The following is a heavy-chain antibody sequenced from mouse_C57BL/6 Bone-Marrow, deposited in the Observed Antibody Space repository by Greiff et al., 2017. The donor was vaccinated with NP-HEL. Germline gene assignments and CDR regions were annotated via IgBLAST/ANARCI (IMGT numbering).Heavy chain of an antibody. CDR2: IYPGDGDT. D-gene: IGHD1-1*01. V-gene: IGHV1-80*01. CDR1: GYAFSNYW. Sequence: VQLQQSGAELVNPGASVKISCKAFGYAFSNYWMNWVKQRPGKGLEWIGQIYPGDGDTNYNGKFKGKATLTAEKSSSTAYMQLSSLTSEDSAVYFCARITTVEGWFAYWGQGTLVTVSA. CDR3: ARITTVEGWFAY. J-gene: IGHJ3*01.